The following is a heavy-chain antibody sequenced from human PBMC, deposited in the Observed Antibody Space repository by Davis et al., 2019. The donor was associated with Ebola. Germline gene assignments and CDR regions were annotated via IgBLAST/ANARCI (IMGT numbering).Heavy chain of an antibody. D-gene: IGHD6-13*01. J-gene: IGHJ4*02. CDR3: AKSISWSTNYFDY. Sequence: GESLKISCAASGFSFSNHGMHWVRQAPGKGLEWLAVISYDGSNKYYADSVRARFTVSRDNSKNTLYLQMNSLRPEDTAVYYCAKSISWSTNYFDYWGQGTLVTVSS. CDR1: GFSFSNHG. CDR2: ISYDGSNK. V-gene: IGHV3-30*18.